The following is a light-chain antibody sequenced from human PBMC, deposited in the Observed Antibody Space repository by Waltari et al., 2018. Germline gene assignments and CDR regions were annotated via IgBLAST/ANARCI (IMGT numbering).Light chain of an antibody. Sequence: DIQMTQSPSSLSASLVDRVTITCQASQDISVFLNWYQQKPGEAPNLLIYDASILQAGVPSRFSGGGSGTDFTLTISSLQPEDVATYYCQQYDDLPPFTFGPGTKVEIK. CDR3: QQYDDLPPFT. CDR1: QDISVF. V-gene: IGKV1-33*01. CDR2: DAS. J-gene: IGKJ3*01.